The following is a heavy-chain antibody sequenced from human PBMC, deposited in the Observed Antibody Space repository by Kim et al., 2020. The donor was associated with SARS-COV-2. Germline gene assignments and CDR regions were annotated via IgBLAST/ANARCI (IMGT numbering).Heavy chain of an antibody. J-gene: IGHJ6*02. D-gene: IGHD3-9*01. CDR2: ISTSSSYI. CDR3: ARFEGYGMDV. CDR1: GFTFSAYS. Sequence: GGSLRLSCAASGFTFSAYSMNWVRQAPGKGLEWVSSISTSSSYIYYADSAKGRFSISRDNAKCSLFLQMNSLRAEDTGVYYCARFEGYGMDVWGQGTTVT. V-gene: IGHV3-21*01.